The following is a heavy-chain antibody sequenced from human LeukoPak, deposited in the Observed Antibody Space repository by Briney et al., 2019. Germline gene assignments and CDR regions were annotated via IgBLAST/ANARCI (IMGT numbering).Heavy chain of an antibody. CDR2: ITSSATT. D-gene: IGHD6-6*01. CDR1: GFTFSIYS. V-gene: IGHV3-48*04. J-gene: IGHJ3*02. Sequence: GGSLRLSCAASGFTFSIYSMNWVRQAPGKVREWVSYITSSATTYYADSVKGRFTISRDNAKTSLYLQMNSLRAEDTAVYCCARDLGPHSSSPISGAFDIWGQGTMVTVSS. CDR3: ARDLGPHSSSPISGAFDI.